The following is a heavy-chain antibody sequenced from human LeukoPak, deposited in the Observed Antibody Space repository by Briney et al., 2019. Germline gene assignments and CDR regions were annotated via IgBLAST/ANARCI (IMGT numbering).Heavy chain of an antibody. Sequence: ASVKVSCKAPGYTFTGYYMHWVRQAPGQGLEWMGWINFNSGGTNSAQKFQGRVTMTRDTSITTVYMDLTSLRSDDTAVYYCAREANYYGSEKAGLDTWGQGTMVTVTS. CDR3: AREANYYGSEKAGLDT. J-gene: IGHJ3*02. D-gene: IGHD3-10*01. CDR1: GYTFTGYY. CDR2: INFNSGGT. V-gene: IGHV1-2*02.